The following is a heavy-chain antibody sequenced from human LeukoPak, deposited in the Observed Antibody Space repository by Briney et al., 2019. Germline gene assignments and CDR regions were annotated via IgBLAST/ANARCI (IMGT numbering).Heavy chain of an antibody. CDR2: FDPEDGET. D-gene: IGHD1-26*01. Sequence: ASVKVSCKVSGYTLTELSMHWVRQAPGKGLEWMGGFDPEDGETIYAQKFQGRVTIARDTSASTAYTELSSLTSEDTAVYYCARGRWVGTTQAYYLDYWGQGTLVTVSS. V-gene: IGHV1-24*01. J-gene: IGHJ4*02. CDR3: ARGRWVGTTQAYYLDY. CDR1: GYTLTELS.